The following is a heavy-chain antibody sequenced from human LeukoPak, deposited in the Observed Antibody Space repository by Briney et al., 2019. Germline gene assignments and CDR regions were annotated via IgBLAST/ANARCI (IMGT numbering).Heavy chain of an antibody. J-gene: IGHJ3*02. CDR3: ARYSYRRNYGSGKHDAFDI. CDR1: GYTFTSYG. V-gene: IGHV1-18*01. D-gene: IGHD3-10*01. CDR2: ISAYNGNT. Sequence: ASVKVSCKASGYTFTSYGISWVRQPPGQGREGMGWISAYNGNTNYAQKLQGRVTMTPDTSTSTAYMELRSLRSDDPAVYYCARYSYRRNYGSGKHDAFDIWGQGTMVTVSS.